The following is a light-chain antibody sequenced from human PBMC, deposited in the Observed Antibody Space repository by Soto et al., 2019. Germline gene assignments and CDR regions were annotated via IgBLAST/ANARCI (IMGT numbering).Light chain of an antibody. CDR1: QSISSY. CDR2: AAS. J-gene: IGKJ5*01. CDR3: KQSHNKPPGN. V-gene: IGKV1-39*01. Sequence: DIQMTQSPSSLSASVGDRVTITCRASQSISSYLNWYQQKPGKAPKLLIYAASSLQSGVPSRFSGSGSGTEFSHTITRRQEYKRATYYCKQSHNKPPGNIGQGTRLEIK.